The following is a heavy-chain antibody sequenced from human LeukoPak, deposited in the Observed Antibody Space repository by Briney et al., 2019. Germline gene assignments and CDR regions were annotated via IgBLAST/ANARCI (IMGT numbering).Heavy chain of an antibody. CDR3: VKRIAVAGTRYFDY. Sequence: GGSLRLSCAASGFTFSNYAMSWVRQAPGKGLEWVSGITGSGDNTYYADSVKGRFTISRDNSKNTLYLQMNRLRAEDTAVYYCVKRIAVAGTRYFDYWGQGTLVTVSS. J-gene: IGHJ4*02. D-gene: IGHD6-19*01. CDR1: GFTFSNYA. CDR2: ITGSGDNT. V-gene: IGHV3-23*01.